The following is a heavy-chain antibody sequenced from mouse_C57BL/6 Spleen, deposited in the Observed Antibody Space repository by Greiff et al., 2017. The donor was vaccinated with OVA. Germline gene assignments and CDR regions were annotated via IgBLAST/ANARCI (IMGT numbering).Heavy chain of an antibody. CDR2: IHPNSGST. V-gene: IGHV1-64*01. CDR1: GYTFTSYW. Sequence: VQLQQPGAELVKPGASVKLSCKASGYTFTSYWMHWVKQRPGQGLKWIGMIHPNSGSTNYNEKFKSKATLTVDKSSSTAYMQLSSLTSEDSAVYYCAREDYSNYEAWFAYWGQGTLVTVSA. CDR3: AREDYSNYEAWFAY. J-gene: IGHJ3*01. D-gene: IGHD2-5*01.